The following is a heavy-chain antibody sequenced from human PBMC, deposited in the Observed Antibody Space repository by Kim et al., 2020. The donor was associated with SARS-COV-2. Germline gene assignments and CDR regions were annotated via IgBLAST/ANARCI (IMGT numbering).Heavy chain of an antibody. CDR1: GGSISSSNW. J-gene: IGHJ4*02. CDR2: IYHSGST. CDR3: AGEYQLSEGGPIDY. D-gene: IGHD2-2*01. Sequence: SETLSLTCAVSGGSISSSNWWSWVRQPPGKGLEWIGEIYHSGSTNYNPSLKSRVTISVDKSKNQFSLKLSSVTAADTAVYYCAGEYQLSEGGPIDYWGQGTLVTVSS. V-gene: IGHV4-4*02.